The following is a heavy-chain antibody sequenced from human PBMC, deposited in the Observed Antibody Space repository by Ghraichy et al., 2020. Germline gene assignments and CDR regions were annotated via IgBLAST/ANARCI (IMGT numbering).Heavy chain of an antibody. J-gene: IGHJ4*02. D-gene: IGHD6-19*01. V-gene: IGHV3-23*01. CDR1: GFTFSSFA. CDR2: ITGSGRTT. CDR3: AKDRWDSTGWYGFAS. Sequence: GGSLRLSCAASGFTFSSFAMTWVRQAPGKGLEWVSAITGSGRTTYYADSGKGRFTISRDSSRDTLSLQMDSLRAEDTAVYFCAKDRWDSTGWYGFASWGQGTLVTVSA.